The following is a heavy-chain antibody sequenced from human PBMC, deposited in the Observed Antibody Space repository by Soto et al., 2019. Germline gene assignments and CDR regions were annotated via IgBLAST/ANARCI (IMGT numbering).Heavy chain of an antibody. CDR2: TSNDGSKK. CDR3: ARDQLYYNDISGRPLNAFDV. Sequence: GGSLRLSCAASGFTFSSYAMHWVRQAPGKGLEWVAVTSNDGSKKYYADSVKGRFTISRDNSKNTLYLQMNSLRAEDTAVYYCARDQLYYNDISGRPLNAFDVWGQGTMVTVSS. D-gene: IGHD3-22*01. CDR1: GFTFSSYA. V-gene: IGHV3-30-3*01. J-gene: IGHJ3*01.